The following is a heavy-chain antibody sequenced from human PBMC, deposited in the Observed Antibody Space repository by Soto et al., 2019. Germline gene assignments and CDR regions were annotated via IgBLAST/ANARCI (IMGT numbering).Heavy chain of an antibody. CDR3: ASQRANWYSSGWYAFDI. Sequence: SDTLSLTCTVSGGSISSGGYYWSWIRQHPGKGLEWIGYIYYSGSTYYNPSLKSRVTISVDTSKNQFSLKLSSVTAADTAVYYCASQRANWYSSGWYAFDIWGQGTMVTVSS. CDR1: GGSISSGGYY. CDR2: IYYSGST. J-gene: IGHJ3*02. V-gene: IGHV4-31*03. D-gene: IGHD6-19*01.